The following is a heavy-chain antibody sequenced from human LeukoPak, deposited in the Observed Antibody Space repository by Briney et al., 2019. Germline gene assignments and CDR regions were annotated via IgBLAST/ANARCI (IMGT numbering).Heavy chain of an antibody. D-gene: IGHD6-13*01. J-gene: IGHJ4*02. V-gene: IGHV3-30-3*01. Sequence: GGSLRLSCAASGFTFSSYAMHWVRQAPGKGLEWVAVISYDGSNKYYADSVKGRFTISRDNSKNTLYLQMNSLRAEDTAVYYCARYSSLDYWGQGTLVTVSS. CDR1: GFTFSSYA. CDR2: ISYDGSNK. CDR3: ARYSSLDY.